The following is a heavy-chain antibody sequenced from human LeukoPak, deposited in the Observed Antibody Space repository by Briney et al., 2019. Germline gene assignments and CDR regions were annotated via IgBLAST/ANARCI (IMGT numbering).Heavy chain of an antibody. Sequence: PGRSLRLSCAASGFTFSSYGMHWVRPAPGKGLEWVAVIWYDGRNKYYADSVKGRFTISRDNSQNTLYLQMNSLRAEDTAVYHCVREGGAHRFDPWGQGTLVTVSS. J-gene: IGHJ5*02. CDR1: GFTFSSYG. CDR3: VREGGAHRFDP. CDR2: IWYDGRNK. V-gene: IGHV3-33*01. D-gene: IGHD3-16*01.